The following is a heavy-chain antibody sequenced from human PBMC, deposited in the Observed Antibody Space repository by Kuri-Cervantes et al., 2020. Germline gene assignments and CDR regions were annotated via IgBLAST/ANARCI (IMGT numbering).Heavy chain of an antibody. D-gene: IGHD3-16*01. V-gene: IGHV1-2*02. Sequence: GGSLRLSCKASGYTFTGYYMHWVRQAPGQGLEWMGWINPNSGGTNYAQKFQGRVTMTRDTSISTAYMELSRLRSDDTAVYYCAREVRVGGKYFDYWGQGALVTVSS. CDR3: AREVRVGGKYFDY. CDR2: INPNSGGT. J-gene: IGHJ4*02. CDR1: GYTFTGYY.